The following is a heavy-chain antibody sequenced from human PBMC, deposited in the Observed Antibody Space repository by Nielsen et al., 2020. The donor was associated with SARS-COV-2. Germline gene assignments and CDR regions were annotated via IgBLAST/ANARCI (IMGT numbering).Heavy chain of an antibody. CDR3: ATNSDWRHDY. V-gene: IGHV3-7*01. D-gene: IGHD6-19*01. CDR1: GFTFSTYW. Sequence: GESLKISCAASGFTFSTYWMSWVRQAPGKWLEWVANIKPDGSEKYYVDSVKGRFTISRDNVKNSLDLQMNSLRAEDMAVYYCATNSDWRHDYWGQGTLVTVST. CDR2: IKPDGSEK. J-gene: IGHJ4*02.